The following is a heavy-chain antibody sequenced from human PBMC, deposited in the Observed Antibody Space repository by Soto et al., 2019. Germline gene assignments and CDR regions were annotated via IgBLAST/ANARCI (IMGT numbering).Heavy chain of an antibody. J-gene: IGHJ3*02. CDR3: ARHGELGAFDI. D-gene: IGHD1-26*01. CDR1: GGSISSSSYY. Sequence: QLQLQESGPGLVKPSETLSLTCTVSGGSISSSSYYWGWIRQPPGKGLEWIGSIYYSGSTYYNPSLKSRVTLSVDTSKNQFSLKLSSVTAADTAVYYCARHGELGAFDIWGQGTMVTVSS. V-gene: IGHV4-39*01. CDR2: IYYSGST.